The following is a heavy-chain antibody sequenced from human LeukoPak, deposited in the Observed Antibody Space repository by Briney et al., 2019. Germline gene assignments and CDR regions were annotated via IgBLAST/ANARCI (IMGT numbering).Heavy chain of an antibody. Sequence: SETLSLTCTVSAGSISSGDYYWNWIRQPPGKGLEWIGFIYYSGSAYYSPSLKSRLTISVDTSKNQFSLNLNSVTAADTAIYFCARGLARFYGAASDYWGQGTLVTVSS. J-gene: IGHJ4*02. CDR3: ARGLARFYGAASDY. CDR1: AGSISSGDYY. CDR2: IYYSGSA. D-gene: IGHD3-3*02. V-gene: IGHV4-30-4*01.